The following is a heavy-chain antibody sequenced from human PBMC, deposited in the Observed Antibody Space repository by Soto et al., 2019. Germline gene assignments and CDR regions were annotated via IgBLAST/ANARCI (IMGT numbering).Heavy chain of an antibody. J-gene: IGHJ6*03. D-gene: IGHD1-26*01. V-gene: IGHV3-74*03. CDR2: INTDGTSP. Sequence: EVQLVESGGALVQPGGSLRLSCAASGFTFSSYWMHWVRQAPGKGLVWVSRINTDGTSPKYADSVKGRFTISRDNAKNTLYLHMNSLRDEDTAVYYWARRWEYFYMDVWGKGTTVTVSS. CDR1: GFTFSSYW. CDR3: ARRWEYFYMDV.